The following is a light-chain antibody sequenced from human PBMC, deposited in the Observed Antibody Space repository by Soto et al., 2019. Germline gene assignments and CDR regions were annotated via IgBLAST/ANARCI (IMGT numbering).Light chain of an antibody. CDR3: ENCATSGMT. V-gene: IGKV3-20*01. CDR1: QFVSSRS. Sequence: PGTLSLSPGESATLLCRASQFVSSRSLAWYQQKLGQATRLLIYGASNRATGIPGRFSASGSVTDFTLTITPREHEGFAVYYWENCATSGMTIGEGKRLEIK. J-gene: IGKJ5*01. CDR2: GAS.